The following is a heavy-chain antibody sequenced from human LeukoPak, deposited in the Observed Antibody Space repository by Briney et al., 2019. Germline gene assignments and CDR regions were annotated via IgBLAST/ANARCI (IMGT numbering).Heavy chain of an antibody. CDR3: AKVIMSYCSSASCYSFDY. Sequence: GGSLRLSCAASGFTFSTYAMSSVRQAPGKGLEWVSGISVSGDTTYYVDSVKGRFTVSRDDSKNTLSLKMNSLRAEDTATYYCAKVIMSYCSSASCYSFDYWGQGTLVTVSS. V-gene: IGHV3-23*01. CDR2: ISVSGDTT. J-gene: IGHJ4*02. CDR1: GFTFSTYA. D-gene: IGHD2-2*01.